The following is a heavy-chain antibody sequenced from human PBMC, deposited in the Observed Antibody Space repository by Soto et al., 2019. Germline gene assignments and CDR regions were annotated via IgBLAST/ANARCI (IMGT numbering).Heavy chain of an antibody. Sequence: SGPTCEPAQTLTLTCAFSGFSLTTTSMGVAWIRQPPGKALEWLALIYWDDDQRYSPSLKDRLTISKDTSRSRVVLTISNMNPEDTGTYFCAHAGDYDLLSFDHWGPGTLVTVSS. CDR2: IYWDDDQ. CDR1: GFSLTTTSMG. CDR3: AHAGDYDLLSFDH. J-gene: IGHJ4*02. V-gene: IGHV2-5*02. D-gene: IGHD4-17*01.